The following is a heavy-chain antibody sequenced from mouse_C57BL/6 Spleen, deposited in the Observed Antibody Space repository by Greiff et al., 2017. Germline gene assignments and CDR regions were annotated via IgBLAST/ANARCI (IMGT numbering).Heavy chain of an antibody. CDR3: ARSAAQATWCAY. V-gene: IGHV1-81*01. J-gene: IGHJ3*01. CDR2: IYPRSGNT. Sequence: QVQLQPSGAALARPGASVKLSCTASGYTFTSSGISWVTQSTGQGLAWIGEIYPRSGNTYYKEKFKGKDTLTADKSYSTADVELRSRTSEDSAVYFCARSAAQATWCAYWGQGTLVTVAA. D-gene: IGHD3-2*02. CDR1: GYTFTSSG.